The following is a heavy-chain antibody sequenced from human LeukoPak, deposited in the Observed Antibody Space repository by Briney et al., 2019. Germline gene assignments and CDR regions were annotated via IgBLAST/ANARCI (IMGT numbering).Heavy chain of an antibody. CDR1: GYSFTTYW. CDR3: ARRGVSSDWYSDY. CDR2: IYPGDSDT. V-gene: IGHV5-51*01. Sequence: GESLKISCKASGYSFTTYWIGWVRQMPGKGLEWMGIIYPGDSDTRYSPSFQGQVTISADKSISTAYLQWRSLKASDTAVYYCARRGVSSDWYSDYWGQGTLVTVSS. D-gene: IGHD6-19*01. J-gene: IGHJ4*02.